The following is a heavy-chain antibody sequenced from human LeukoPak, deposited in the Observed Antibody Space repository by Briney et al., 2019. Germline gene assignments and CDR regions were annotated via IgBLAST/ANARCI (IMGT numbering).Heavy chain of an antibody. CDR2: ISYDGSNK. D-gene: IGHD5-12*01. Sequence: GGSLRLSCAASGFTFSSYAMHWVRQAPGKGLEWVAVISYDGSNKYYADSVKGRFTISRDNSKNTLCLQMNSLRAEDTAVYYCARPVRSGYGWESFDYWGQGTLITVSS. CDR3: ARPVRSGYGWESFDY. J-gene: IGHJ4*02. CDR1: GFTFSSYA. V-gene: IGHV3-30*04.